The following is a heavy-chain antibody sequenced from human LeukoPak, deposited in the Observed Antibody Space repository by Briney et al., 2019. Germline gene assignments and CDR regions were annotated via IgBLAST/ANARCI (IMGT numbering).Heavy chain of an antibody. CDR2: INSDGSST. CDR1: GFTFSSYW. J-gene: IGHJ4*02. CDR3: ARALGVTPFDY. V-gene: IGHV3-74*01. Sequence: GGSLRLSCAASGFTFSSYWMHWVRQAPGKGLVWVSRINSDGSSTSYADSVKGRFTISRDNAKNTLYPQMNSLRAEDTAVYYCARALGVTPFDYWGQGTLVTVSS. D-gene: IGHD2-21*02.